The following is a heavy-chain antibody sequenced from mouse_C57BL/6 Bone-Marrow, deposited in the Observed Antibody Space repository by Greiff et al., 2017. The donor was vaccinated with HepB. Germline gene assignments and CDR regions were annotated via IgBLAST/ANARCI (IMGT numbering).Heavy chain of an antibody. D-gene: IGHD1-1*01. Sequence: VQLQQSGPELVKPGASVKISCKASGYAFSSSWMNWVKQRPGKGLEWIGRIYPGDGDTNYNGKFKGKATLTADKSSSTAYMQLSSLTSEDSAVYFCARDYYGSPYDFDYWGQGTTLTVSS. CDR2: IYPGDGDT. V-gene: IGHV1-82*01. CDR1: GYAFSSSW. CDR3: ARDYYGSPYDFDY. J-gene: IGHJ2*01.